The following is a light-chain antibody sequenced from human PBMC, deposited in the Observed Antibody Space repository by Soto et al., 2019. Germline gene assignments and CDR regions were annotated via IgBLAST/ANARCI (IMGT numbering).Light chain of an antibody. J-gene: IGKJ2*03. V-gene: IGKV1-33*01. Sequence: DIQMTQSPSSLSASVGDRVSITCQASQDITAYLNWYQQKPGKAPKLLLSGGSHFEPGVPSRFSGSGSGTAFTFTISSLPTEDVGMYFCQQYENLPYSFGQGTKLEI. CDR2: GGS. CDR3: QQYENLPYS. CDR1: QDITAY.